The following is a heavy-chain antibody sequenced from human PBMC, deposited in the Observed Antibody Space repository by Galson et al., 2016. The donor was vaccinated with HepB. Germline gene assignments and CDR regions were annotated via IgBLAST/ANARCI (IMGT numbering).Heavy chain of an antibody. J-gene: IGHJ4*02. Sequence: SVKVSCKASGYTFSNYAMHWVRQAPGQRLEWMGWINAGNDYTTYSQKLQGRVTITRDTSASTAYMELISLRSEDTAVYFCARGGYCANGRCARLDYWGQGTLVTVSS. CDR2: INAGNDYT. V-gene: IGHV1-3*01. D-gene: IGHD2-8*01. CDR3: ARGGYCANGRCARLDY. CDR1: GYTFSNYA.